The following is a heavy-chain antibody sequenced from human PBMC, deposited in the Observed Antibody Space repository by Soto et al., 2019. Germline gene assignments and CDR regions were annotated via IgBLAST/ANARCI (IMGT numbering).Heavy chain of an antibody. CDR3: ARHVRGWQLMPDN. CDR2: IYFSGST. J-gene: IGHJ4*02. Sequence: QLQLQESGPGLVKASETLSLSCTVSGGSISSSNYYWGWIRQPPGKGLEWIGSIYFSGSTHYNVSLTSRVTISVDTSRNQFSLKLSSVTATDTAVYYCARHVRGWQLMPDNWGQGSLVTVYS. CDR1: GGSISSSNYY. V-gene: IGHV4-39*01. D-gene: IGHD6-13*01.